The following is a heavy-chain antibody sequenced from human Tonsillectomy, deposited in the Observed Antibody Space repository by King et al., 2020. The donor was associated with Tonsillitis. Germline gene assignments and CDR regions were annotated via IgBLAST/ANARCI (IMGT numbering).Heavy chain of an antibody. J-gene: IGHJ5*02. V-gene: IGHV1-2*02. Sequence: QLVQSGAEVKKPGASVKVSCKASGYTFIGYYIHWVRQAPGQGLEWMGWINPYSGGTNSAQKFQGRVTMTRDTTITTAYMELSRLKSDDTAVYYCARDLEYRNSSFWFDPWGQGTLVTVSS. CDR1: GYTFIGYY. D-gene: IGHD6-6*01. CDR3: ARDLEYRNSSFWFDP. CDR2: INPYSGGT.